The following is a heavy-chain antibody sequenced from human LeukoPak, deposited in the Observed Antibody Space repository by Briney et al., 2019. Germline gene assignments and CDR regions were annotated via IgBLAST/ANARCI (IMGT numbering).Heavy chain of an antibody. CDR3: AKNDYGEPGYYYYYGMDV. D-gene: IGHD4-17*01. CDR2: ISGSGGST. CDR1: GFTFSSYA. J-gene: IGHJ6*02. Sequence: GGSLRLSCAASGFTFSSYAMSWVRQAPGKGLEWVSAISGSGGSTYYADSVKGRFTISRDNSKNTLYLQMNSLRAEDTAVYYCAKNDYGEPGYYYYYGMDVWGQGTTVTVSS. V-gene: IGHV3-23*01.